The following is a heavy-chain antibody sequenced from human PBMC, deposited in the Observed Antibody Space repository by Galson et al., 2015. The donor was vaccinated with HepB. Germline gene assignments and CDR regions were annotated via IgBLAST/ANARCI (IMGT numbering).Heavy chain of an antibody. CDR3: ASRLEMATIRVDAFAI. V-gene: IGHV5-51*01. D-gene: IGHD5-24*01. Sequence: QSGAEVKKPGESLQISCKGSGYSFTSYWIGWVRQMPGKGLEWMGIIYLGDSDTRYSPSFQGQVTISADKSISTDYLQWSSLKASDTAIYYCASRLEMATIRVDAFAIWGQGTMLTVSS. J-gene: IGHJ3*02. CDR2: IYLGDSDT. CDR1: GYSFTSYW.